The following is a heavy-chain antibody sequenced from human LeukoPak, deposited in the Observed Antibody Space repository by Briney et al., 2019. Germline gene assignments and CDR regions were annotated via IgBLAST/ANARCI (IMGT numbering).Heavy chain of an antibody. J-gene: IGHJ5*02. CDR3: ARGLVGATINWFDP. D-gene: IGHD1-26*01. CDR1: GYTFTGYY. Sequence: ASVKVSCKASGYTFTGYYMHWVRQAPGQGLEWMGWINPNSGGTNYAQKFQGWVTMIRDTSISTAYMELSRLRSDDTAVYYCARGLVGATINWFDPWGQGTLVTVSS. CDR2: INPNSGGT. V-gene: IGHV1-2*04.